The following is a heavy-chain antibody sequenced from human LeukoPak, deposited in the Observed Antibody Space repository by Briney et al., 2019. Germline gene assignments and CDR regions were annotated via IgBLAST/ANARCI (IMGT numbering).Heavy chain of an antibody. J-gene: IGHJ6*03. CDR3: AKDQASYYYYMDV. Sequence: GGTLRLSCAASGFIFSSHGMNWVRQAPGKGLEWVSGISPSGDITYYADSVKGRFTISRDNSKNTVYLQMNSLRAEDTAVHYCAKDQASYYYYMDVWGKGTTVTISS. CDR2: ISPSGDIT. V-gene: IGHV3-23*01. CDR1: GFIFSSHG. D-gene: IGHD2-21*01.